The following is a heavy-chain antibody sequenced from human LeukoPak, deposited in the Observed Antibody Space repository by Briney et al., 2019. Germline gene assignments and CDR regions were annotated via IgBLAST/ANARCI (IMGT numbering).Heavy chain of an antibody. V-gene: IGHV4-61*02. CDR2: IYTTGST. CDR1: GGSITRGGYY. Sequence: PSETLSLTCTVSGGSITRGGYYWSWIRQPAGKGLEWIGRIYTTGSTNYNPSLKSRVTVSLDTPMNQFSLNLTSVTAADTAVYYCARDGAWAFDIWGQGTMVTVSS. D-gene: IGHD3-16*01. CDR3: ARDGAWAFDI. J-gene: IGHJ3*02.